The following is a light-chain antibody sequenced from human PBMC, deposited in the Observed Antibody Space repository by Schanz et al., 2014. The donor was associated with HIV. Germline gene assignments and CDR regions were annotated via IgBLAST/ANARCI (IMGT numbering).Light chain of an antibody. CDR1: SSDVGGYNY. Sequence: QSALTQPASVSGSPGQSITISCTGTSSDVGGYNYVSWYQQHPGKAPKLMIYDVSNRPSGVSNRFSGSKSGNTASLTISGLQAEDEADYYCCSYTSSSIWVFGGGTKLTVL. J-gene: IGLJ3*02. V-gene: IGLV2-14*01. CDR2: DVS. CDR3: CSYTSSSIWV.